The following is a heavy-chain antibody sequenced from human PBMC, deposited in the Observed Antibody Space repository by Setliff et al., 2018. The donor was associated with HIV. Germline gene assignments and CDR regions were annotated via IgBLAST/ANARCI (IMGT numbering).Heavy chain of an antibody. J-gene: IGHJ4*02. Sequence: LSLTCTVSGGSISSYYWSWIRQPPGKGLEWIGYIYYSGSTNYNPSLKSRVTISVDTSKNQFSLKLSSVTAADTAVYYCARGYYNFWSGSKSYYFDYWGQGTLVTVSS. CDR1: GGSISSYY. CDR3: ARGYYNFWSGSKSYYFDY. V-gene: IGHV4-59*01. CDR2: IYYSGST. D-gene: IGHD3-3*01.